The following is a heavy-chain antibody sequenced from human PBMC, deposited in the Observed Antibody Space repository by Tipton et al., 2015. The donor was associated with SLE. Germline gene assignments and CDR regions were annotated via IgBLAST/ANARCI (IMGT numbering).Heavy chain of an antibody. D-gene: IGHD6-19*01. J-gene: IGHJ4*02. CDR3: AREDVQWLAPVDY. V-gene: IGHV3-21*01. CDR2: ISSSSSYI. Sequence: SLRLSCAASGFTFSSYSMNWVRQAPGKGLEWVSSISSSSSYIYYADSVKGRFTISRDNAKNSLYLQMNSLRAEDTAVYYCAREDVQWLAPVDYWGQGTLVTVAS. CDR1: GFTFSSYS.